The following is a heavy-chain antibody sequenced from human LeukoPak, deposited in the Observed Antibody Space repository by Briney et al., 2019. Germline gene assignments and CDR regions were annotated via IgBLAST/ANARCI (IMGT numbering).Heavy chain of an antibody. CDR3: ARDDGPHYYDSSGYSWYFDL. J-gene: IGHJ2*01. V-gene: IGHV4-59*11. CDR1: GGSISNHY. D-gene: IGHD3-22*01. Sequence: SETLSLTCTVSGGSISNHYWSWIRQPPGKGLEWIGYIYYSGSTNYNPSLKSRVTISVDTSKNQFSLKLSSVTAADTAVYYCARDDGPHYYDSSGYSWYFDLWGRGTLVTVSS. CDR2: IYYSGST.